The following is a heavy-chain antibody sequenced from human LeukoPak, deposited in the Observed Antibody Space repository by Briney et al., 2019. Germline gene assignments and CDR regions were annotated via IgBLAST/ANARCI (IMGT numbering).Heavy chain of an antibody. J-gene: IGHJ5*02. CDR3: ARRYGP. Sequence: PSETLSLTCTVSGGSIRSSYYYWGWIRQPPGKGLEWIGSIYDGGSTYYNPSLKSRVTISVDTSKNQFSLKLNSVTAADTAVYYCARRYGPWGQGTLVTVSS. CDR2: IYDGGST. CDR1: GGSIRSSYYY. D-gene: IGHD3-16*01. V-gene: IGHV4-39*01.